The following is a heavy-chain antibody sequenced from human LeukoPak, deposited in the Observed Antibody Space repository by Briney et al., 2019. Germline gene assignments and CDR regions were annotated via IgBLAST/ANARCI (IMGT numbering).Heavy chain of an antibody. CDR3: ARSTGHFDY. D-gene: IGHD3-9*01. V-gene: IGHV3-48*02. J-gene: IGHJ4*02. Sequence: GGSLRLSCAASGFTFSSYTMNWVRQAPGKGLEWVSYISGTTSTIYYADSVRGRFTTSRDNARNSLYLQMNSLRDEDTALYYCARSTGHFDYWGQGTLVTVSS. CDR2: ISGTTSTI. CDR1: GFTFSSYT.